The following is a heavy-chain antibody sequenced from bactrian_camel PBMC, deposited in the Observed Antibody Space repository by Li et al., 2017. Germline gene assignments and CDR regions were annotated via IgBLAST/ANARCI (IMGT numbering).Heavy chain of an antibody. D-gene: IGHD2*01. V-gene: IGHV3S53*01. Sequence: VQLVESGGGSVQAGGSLTLSCVGSVDTYNDYCMGWFRQAPGKEREGVASIDNAGTIIYGDSVKGRFTISKDKSKNTLYLQMTGLKPEDTAVYYCTADPYDDLCGHDAYLGRVVDHNFRGQGTQVTVS. CDR2: IDNAGTI. CDR3: TADPYDDLCGHDAYLGRVVDHNF. J-gene: IGHJ4*01. CDR1: VDTYNDYC.